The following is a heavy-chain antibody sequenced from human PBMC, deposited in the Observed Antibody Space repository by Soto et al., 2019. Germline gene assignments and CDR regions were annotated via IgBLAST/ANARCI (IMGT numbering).Heavy chain of an antibody. CDR1: GYTFTSYY. CDR3: ARDLPPLAY. Sequence: QVQLVQSGAEVKKPGASVKVSCKASGYTFTSYYITWVRQAPGQGLEWMGWISAYNSNTNYAQKLQGRVTMTTDTSPRTASTEPRSVTCEGTAVYYCARDLPPLAYWGQGPVATASS. J-gene: IGHJ4*02. V-gene: IGHV1-18*01. CDR2: ISAYNSNT. D-gene: IGHD6-13*01.